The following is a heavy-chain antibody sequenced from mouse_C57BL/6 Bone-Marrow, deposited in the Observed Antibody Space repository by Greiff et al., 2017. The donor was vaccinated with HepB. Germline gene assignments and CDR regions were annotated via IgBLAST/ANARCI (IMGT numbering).Heavy chain of an antibody. CDR2: IYPRSGNT. V-gene: IGHV1-81*01. CDR1: GYTFTSYG. CDR3: ARPPAMDY. Sequence: LEESGAELARPGASVKLSCKASGYTFTSYGISWVKQRTGQGLEWIGEIYPRSGNTYYNEKFKGKATLTAGKSSSTAYMELRSLTSEDSAVYFCARPPAMDYWGQGTSVTVSS. J-gene: IGHJ4*01.